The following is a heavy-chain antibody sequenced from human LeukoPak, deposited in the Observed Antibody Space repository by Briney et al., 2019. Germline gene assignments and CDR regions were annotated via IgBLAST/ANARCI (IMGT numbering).Heavy chain of an antibody. Sequence: SQTLSLTCAISGDSVSSNSATWNWIRQSPSRGLEWLGRTYYRSKWFNDYAVSVKSRITVNPDTSENQFSLQLNSVTPEDTAVYYCTRAFLYSSSSTFDYWGQGTLVAVSS. D-gene: IGHD6-13*01. J-gene: IGHJ4*02. V-gene: IGHV6-1*01. CDR1: GDSVSSNSAT. CDR2: TYYRSKWFN. CDR3: TRAFLYSSSSTFDY.